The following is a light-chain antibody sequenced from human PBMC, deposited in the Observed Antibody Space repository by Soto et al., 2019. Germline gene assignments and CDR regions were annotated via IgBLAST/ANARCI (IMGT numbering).Light chain of an antibody. J-gene: IGKJ1*01. CDR2: DAS. CDR3: QQYDSYPST. CDR1: QSVSSW. V-gene: IGKV1-5*01. Sequence: DIQMTQSPSTLSASVGYRDTITCRASQSVSSWLAWYQQKPGKAPNLLIYDASSLESGVPSRFSGSGSGTEFTLTISSLQPDDFATYYCQQYDSYPSTFGQGTKVEI.